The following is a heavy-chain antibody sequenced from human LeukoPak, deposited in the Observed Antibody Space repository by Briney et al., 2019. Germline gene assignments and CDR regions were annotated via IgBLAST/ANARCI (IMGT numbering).Heavy chain of an antibody. V-gene: IGHV3-48*03. Sequence: PGGSLRLSCAASGFTFSSYEMNWVRQAPGKGLEWVSYISSSGTTIYYADPVKGRFTISRDNAKNSLYLQMNSLRAEDTAVYYCARDTGYYYGSGSYYGTGAFDIWGQGTMVTVSS. CDR2: ISSSGTTI. D-gene: IGHD3-10*01. CDR1: GFTFSSYE. J-gene: IGHJ3*02. CDR3: ARDTGYYYGSGSYYGTGAFDI.